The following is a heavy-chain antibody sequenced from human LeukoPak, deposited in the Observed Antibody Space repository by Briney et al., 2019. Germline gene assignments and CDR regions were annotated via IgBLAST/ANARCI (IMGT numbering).Heavy chain of an antibody. D-gene: IGHD5-12*01. V-gene: IGHV3-30*02. CDR3: AKGGGSKIKDAFDV. CDR2: IWYDGNNK. Sequence: GGSLRLSCAASGFTFTNYLMHWVRQAPGKGLEWVAVIWYDGNNKYSDSVKGRFIISRDNSKNTLDLQMNSLRVEDSAVYYCAKGGGSKIKDAFDVWGKGTTVTVSS. J-gene: IGHJ3*01. CDR1: GFTFTNYL.